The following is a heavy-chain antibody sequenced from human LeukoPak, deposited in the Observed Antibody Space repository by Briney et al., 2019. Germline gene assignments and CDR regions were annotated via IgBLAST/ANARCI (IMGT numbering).Heavy chain of an antibody. D-gene: IGHD3-22*01. CDR2: INHSGST. J-gene: IGHJ5*02. V-gene: IGHV4-34*01. CDR1: GGSFSGYY. Sequence: PSEILSLTCAVYGGSFSGYYWSWIRQPPGKGLEWIGEINHSGSTNYNPSLKSRVTISVDTSKNQFSLKLSSVTAADTAVYYCARGQYYDSSTNWFDPWGQGTLVTVSS. CDR3: ARGQYYDSSTNWFDP.